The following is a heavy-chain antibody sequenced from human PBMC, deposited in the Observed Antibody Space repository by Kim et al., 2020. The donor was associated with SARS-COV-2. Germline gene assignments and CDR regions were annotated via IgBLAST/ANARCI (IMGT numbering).Heavy chain of an antibody. D-gene: IGHD6-13*01. Sequence: AQKLQGRVTMTTDTSTSTAYMELRSLRSDDTAVYYCARGDSSSWYSGFDYWGQGTLVTVSS. CDR3: ARGDSSSWYSGFDY. V-gene: IGHV1-18*01. J-gene: IGHJ4*02.